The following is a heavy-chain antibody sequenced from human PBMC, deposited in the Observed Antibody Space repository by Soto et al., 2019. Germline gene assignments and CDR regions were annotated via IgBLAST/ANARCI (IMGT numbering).Heavy chain of an antibody. Sequence: ASVKVSCKASGYTFTSYYMHWVRQAPGQGLEWMGIINPSGGSTSYAQKFQGRVTMTRDTSTSTVYMELSSLRSEDTAVYYCASEVGATTGVDYWGQGTLVTVSS. CDR1: GYTFTSYY. D-gene: IGHD1-26*01. CDR2: INPSGGST. V-gene: IGHV1-46*03. J-gene: IGHJ4*02. CDR3: ASEVGATTGVDY.